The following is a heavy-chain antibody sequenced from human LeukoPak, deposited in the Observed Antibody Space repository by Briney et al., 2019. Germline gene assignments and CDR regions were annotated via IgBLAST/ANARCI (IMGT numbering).Heavy chain of an antibody. Sequence: SVTVSCKASGGTFSSYAISWVRQAPGQGLEWMGRIIPILGIANYAQKFQGRVTITADKSTSTAYMELSSLRSEDTAVYYCARAKVGATPYHYWGQGTLVSVSS. D-gene: IGHD1-26*01. CDR1: GGTFSSYA. CDR2: IIPILGIA. CDR3: ARAKVGATPYHY. V-gene: IGHV1-69*04. J-gene: IGHJ4*02.